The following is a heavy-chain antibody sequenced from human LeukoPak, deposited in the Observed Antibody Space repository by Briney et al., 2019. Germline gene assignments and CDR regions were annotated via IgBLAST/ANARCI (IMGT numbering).Heavy chain of an antibody. Sequence: GGSLRLSCAASGFTFDDYAMHWVRQAREMGLEWVSLISGDSDYTYCADSVKGRFTISRDNSKNSLYLQMNTLRTEDNALYYCAKGHGSRTGDFEYWGQGTLVTVSS. CDR1: GFTFDDYA. J-gene: IGHJ4*02. D-gene: IGHD3-10*01. V-gene: IGHV3-43*02. CDR2: ISGDSDYT. CDR3: AKGHGSRTGDFEY.